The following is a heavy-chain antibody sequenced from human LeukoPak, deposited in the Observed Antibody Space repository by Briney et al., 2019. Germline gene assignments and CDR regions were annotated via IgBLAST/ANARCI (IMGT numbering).Heavy chain of an antibody. CDR3: ATRPGYRAFDY. J-gene: IGHJ4*02. D-gene: IGHD1-1*01. CDR2: ISDSGGKT. CDR1: GITFRSYS. Sequence: GGSLRLSCAASGITFRSYSMNWVRQAPGKGLEWVSVISDSGGKTHYADSVKGRFTISRDNSKNTLYLQMNSLRLEDTAVYYCATRPGYRAFDYWGQGTLVTVSS. V-gene: IGHV3-23*01.